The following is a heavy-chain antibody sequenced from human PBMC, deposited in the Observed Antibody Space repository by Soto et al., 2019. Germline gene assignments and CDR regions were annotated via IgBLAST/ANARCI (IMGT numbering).Heavy chain of an antibody. D-gene: IGHD6-6*01. V-gene: IGHV4-39*01. J-gene: IGHJ4*02. CDR3: ARSSITPRLFMYPFDY. CDR1: GGSITSSSHY. CDR2: SYYDGNT. Sequence: QLQLQESGPGLVKPSETLSLTCTVSGGSITSSSHYWGWIRQPPGKGLESVANSYYDGNTYYNPSLESRVTISLDMSKNQFSLRLDSVTAADTAVYYCARSSITPRLFMYPFDYWGQGILVTVSS.